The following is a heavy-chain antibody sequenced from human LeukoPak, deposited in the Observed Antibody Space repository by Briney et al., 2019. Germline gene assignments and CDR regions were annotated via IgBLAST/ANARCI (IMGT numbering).Heavy chain of an antibody. Sequence: PGGSLRLSCVASGFTLDDYAIHWVRQAPGKGLEWISLISGNGDSTYYADSVKGRFTISRDNSKNSLYLQMSSLRAGDTALYYCAKGVRSGTYYNCFDPWGQGTLVTVSS. J-gene: IGHJ5*02. CDR1: GFTLDDYA. D-gene: IGHD1-26*01. V-gene: IGHV3-43*02. CDR3: AKGVRSGTYYNCFDP. CDR2: ISGNGDST.